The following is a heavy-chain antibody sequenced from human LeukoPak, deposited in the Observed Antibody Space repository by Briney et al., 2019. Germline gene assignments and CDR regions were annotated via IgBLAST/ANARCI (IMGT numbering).Heavy chain of an antibody. D-gene: IGHD6-13*01. CDR2: INPNSGGT. V-gene: IGHV1-2*02. CDR1: GYTFTGYY. Sequence: ASVKVSCKASGYTFTGYYMHWVRQASGQGREWMGWINPNSGGTNYAQKFQGRVTMTRDTSISTAYMELSRLRSDDTAVYYCAREVAAAVNWFDPWGQGTLVTVSS. J-gene: IGHJ5*02. CDR3: AREVAAAVNWFDP.